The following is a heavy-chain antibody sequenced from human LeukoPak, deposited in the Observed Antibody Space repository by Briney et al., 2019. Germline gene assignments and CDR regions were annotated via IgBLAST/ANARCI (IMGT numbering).Heavy chain of an antibody. J-gene: IGHJ4*02. CDR1: VSSIISYY. V-gene: IGHV4-59*01. Sequence: PSETLSLTCPFSVSSIISYYWSWIRQPPAKGLDWIGFIYYSGSSNYNPSLKSRVTMSIDRSKNQFSLKMTSVPAATTAVYYCARSGTLTGYLCWGRGALVTVSS. CDR3: ARSGTLTGYLC. CDR2: IYYSGSS. D-gene: IGHD3-9*01.